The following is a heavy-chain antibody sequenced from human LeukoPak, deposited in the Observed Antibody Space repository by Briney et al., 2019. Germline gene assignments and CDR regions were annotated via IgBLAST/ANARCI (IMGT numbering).Heavy chain of an antibody. CDR2: IYYSGST. CDR3: ARVSVFGLNWFDP. Sequence: SETLSLTCTVSGGSISSDDYYWSWIRQPPGKGLEWIGSIYYSGSTYYNPSLKSRVTISVDTSKNQFSLKLSSVTAADTAVYYCARVSVFGLNWFDPWGQGTLVTVSS. D-gene: IGHD3/OR15-3a*01. CDR1: GGSISSDDYY. V-gene: IGHV4-39*07. J-gene: IGHJ5*02.